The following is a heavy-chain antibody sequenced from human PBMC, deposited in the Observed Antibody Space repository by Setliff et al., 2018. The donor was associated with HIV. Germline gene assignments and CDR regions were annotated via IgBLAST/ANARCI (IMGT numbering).Heavy chain of an antibody. D-gene: IGHD1-7*01. CDR3: ARDRSNWNYGKNYMDV. V-gene: IGHV4-34*01. J-gene: IGHJ6*03. CDR1: GGSFSGYY. CDR2: INHSGST. Sequence: SETLSLTCAVYGGSFSGYYWSWIRQSPGKGLEWIGEINHSGSTKYNPSLKSRVTISVDTSKNQFSLKLSSVTAADTAVYYCARDRSNWNYGKNYMDVWGKGTTVTVSS.